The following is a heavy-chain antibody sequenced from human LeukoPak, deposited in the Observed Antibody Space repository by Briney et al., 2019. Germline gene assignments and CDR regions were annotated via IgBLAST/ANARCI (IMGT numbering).Heavy chain of an antibody. V-gene: IGHV3-13*01. CDR2: IGTAGDI. CDR3: ARAGGSGSYSFDY. Sequence: GGSLRLSCAAWGFTLSSYDMHGVPNAKGKGLEWVSAIGTAGDIYYPGSVKGRFTISRENAKNSLYLQMNSLRAGDTAVYYCARAGGSGSYSFDYWGQGTLVTVSS. J-gene: IGHJ4*02. D-gene: IGHD3-10*01. CDR1: GFTLSSYD.